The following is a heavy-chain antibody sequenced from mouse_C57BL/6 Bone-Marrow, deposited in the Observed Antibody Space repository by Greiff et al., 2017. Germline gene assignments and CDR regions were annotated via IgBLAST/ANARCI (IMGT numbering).Heavy chain of an antibody. D-gene: IGHD2-4*01. Sequence: VQLQQSGAELARPGASVKLSCKASGYTFTSYGISWVKQRTGQGLEWIGEIYPRSGNTYYNEKFKGKATLTADKSSSTAYMELRSLTSEDSAVYVCARERYDYDGFAYWGQGTLVTVSA. CDR1: GYTFTSYG. V-gene: IGHV1-81*01. CDR3: ARERYDYDGFAY. J-gene: IGHJ3*01. CDR2: IYPRSGNT.